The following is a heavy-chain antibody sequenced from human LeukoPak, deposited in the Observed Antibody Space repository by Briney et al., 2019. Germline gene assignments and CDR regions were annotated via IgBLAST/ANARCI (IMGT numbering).Heavy chain of an antibody. CDR3: AKDATAVPGTVYMDV. D-gene: IGHD6-13*01. CDR2: IYSGGST. Sequence: GGSLRLSCAASGFTVSSNYMSWVRQAPGKGLEWVSVIYSGGSTYYADSVKGRFSISRDNPKNTLYLQMNSLRAEDTAVYYCAKDATAVPGTVYMDVWGKGTTVTISS. CDR1: GFTVSSNY. V-gene: IGHV3-53*01. J-gene: IGHJ6*03.